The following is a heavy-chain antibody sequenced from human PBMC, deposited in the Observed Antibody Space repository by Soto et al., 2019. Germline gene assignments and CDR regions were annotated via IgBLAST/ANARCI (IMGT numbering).Heavy chain of an antibody. V-gene: IGHV4-59*01. CDR2: IYYSGST. Sequence: QVRLQESGPGLVKPSETLSLTCTVSGGSISGFYWSWLRQPPGKGLEWIGYIYYSGSTNYTPSLESRVTISVDTSKNQFSLKLSSVTAADTAVYYCARDRPDSSVDYWGQGTLVTVSS. D-gene: IGHD3-22*01. J-gene: IGHJ4*02. CDR3: ARDRPDSSVDY. CDR1: GGSISGFY.